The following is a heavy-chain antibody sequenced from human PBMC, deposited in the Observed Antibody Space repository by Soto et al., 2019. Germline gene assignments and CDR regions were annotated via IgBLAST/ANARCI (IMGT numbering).Heavy chain of an antibody. CDR2: IYYSGST. J-gene: IGHJ3*02. D-gene: IGHD3-3*01. CDR1: GGSISSSSYY. Sequence: QLQLQESGPGLVKPSETLSLTCTVSGGSISSSSYYWGWIRQPPGKGLEWIGIIYYSGSTYYNPSLKSRVTISVDTSKNQFSLKLSSVTAADTAVYYCARYYDFWSGLPDDAFDIWGQGTMVTVSS. CDR3: ARYYDFWSGLPDDAFDI. V-gene: IGHV4-39*01.